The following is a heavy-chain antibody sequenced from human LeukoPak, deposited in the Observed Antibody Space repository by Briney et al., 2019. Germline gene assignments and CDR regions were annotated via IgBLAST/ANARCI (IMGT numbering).Heavy chain of an antibody. CDR2: INHSGST. D-gene: IGHD6-19*01. J-gene: IGHJ5*02. Sequence: PSETLSLTCAVYGGSFSGYYWSWIRQPPGKGLEWIGEINHSGSTNYNPSLKSRVTISVDTSKNQFPLKLSSVTAADTAVYYCASRLGYSSGWYWGNWFDPWGQGTLVTVSS. V-gene: IGHV4-34*01. CDR3: ASRLGYSSGWYWGNWFDP. CDR1: GGSFSGYY.